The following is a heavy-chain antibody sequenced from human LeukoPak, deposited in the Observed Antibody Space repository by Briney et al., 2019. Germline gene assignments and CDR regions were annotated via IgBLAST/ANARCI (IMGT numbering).Heavy chain of an antibody. CDR3: AKEKDYYASASCDS. CDR1: GFTFSNFG. CDR2: ISYNGHVT. D-gene: IGHD3-10*01. J-gene: IGHJ4*02. V-gene: IGHV3-30*18. Sequence: GEPLRLPCAASGFTFSNFGMHWVRQAPGKGLEWVAVISYNGHVTYYADSVKGRFTISRDNSRNTLYLQMTSLRGEDTALYYCAKEKDYYASASCDSWGQGTQVTVSS.